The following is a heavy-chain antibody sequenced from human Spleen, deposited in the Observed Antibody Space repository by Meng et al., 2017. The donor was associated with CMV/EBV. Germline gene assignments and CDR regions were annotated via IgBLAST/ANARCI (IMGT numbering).Heavy chain of an antibody. V-gene: IGHV1-69*05. CDR1: GYTFTNYG. D-gene: IGHD3-10*01. CDR2: IIPSYDST. J-gene: IGHJ4*02. CDR3: ARDTVSGAGFYFDI. Sequence: SVKVSCKASGYTFTNYGITWVRQAPGQGLEWLGGIIPSYDSTRYAQKFQGRITVTTDESTRTTYLELSSLKSDDTAVYFCARDTVSGAGFYFDIWGQGTLVTVSS.